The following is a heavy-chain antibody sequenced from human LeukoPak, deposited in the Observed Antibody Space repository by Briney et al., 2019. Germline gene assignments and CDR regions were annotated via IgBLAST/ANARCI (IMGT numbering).Heavy chain of an antibody. Sequence: GLSLRLSCAASGFTFSSYVMHWVRQAPGKGLEWVAVTWYDGTNKYSADSVRGRFSISRDNSKNTLYLQMNSLRAEDTAVYYCARGDRSSWFNFDYWGQGTLVTVSS. CDR3: ARGDRSSWFNFDY. J-gene: IGHJ4*02. V-gene: IGHV3-33*01. D-gene: IGHD6-13*01. CDR2: TWYDGTNK. CDR1: GFTFSSYV.